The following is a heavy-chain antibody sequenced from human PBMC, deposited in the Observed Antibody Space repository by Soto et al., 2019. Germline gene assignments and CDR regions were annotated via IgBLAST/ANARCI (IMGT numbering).Heavy chain of an antibody. Sequence: EVQLLESGGGLVQPGGSLRLSCAASGFTFSSYAMSWVRQAPGKGLEWVSGISGSGVSTYNADSVKGRFTISRDNSKNTLYLQVNSLRAEDTAVYYCAKYSSYTSGWYLDYWGQGTLVTVSS. CDR1: GFTFSSYA. CDR2: ISGSGVST. D-gene: IGHD6-19*01. V-gene: IGHV3-23*01. J-gene: IGHJ4*02. CDR3: AKYSSYTSGWYLDY.